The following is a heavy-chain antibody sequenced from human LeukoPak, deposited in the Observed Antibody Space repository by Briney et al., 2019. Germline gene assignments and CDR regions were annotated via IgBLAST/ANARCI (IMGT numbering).Heavy chain of an antibody. V-gene: IGHV4-4*02. Sequence: PSGTLSLTCAVSGGSISSSNWWSWVRQPPGKGLEWIGEIYHSGSTNYNPSLKSRVTISVDKSKNQFSLKLSSVTAADTAVYYCARHKLVRGFGVVTHFDYWGQGTLVTVSS. CDR2: IYHSGST. D-gene: IGHD3-3*01. J-gene: IGHJ4*02. CDR3: ARHKLVRGFGVVTHFDY. CDR1: GGSISSSNW.